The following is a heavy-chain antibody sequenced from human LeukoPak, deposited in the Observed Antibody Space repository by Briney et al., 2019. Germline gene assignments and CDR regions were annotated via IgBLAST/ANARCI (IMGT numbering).Heavy chain of an antibody. Sequence: GGSLRLSCAASGFTFSSYNMNWVRHAPGKGLEWVSYISSSSDTMYYADSLKGRFTISRDNAKNSLYLQMNSLRDEDTAVYYCARDTGDPTYYGYVWGAFDIWGQGTMVTVSS. CDR2: ISSSSDTM. J-gene: IGHJ3*02. V-gene: IGHV3-48*02. CDR3: ARDTGDPTYYGYVWGAFDI. CDR1: GFTFSSYN. D-gene: IGHD3-16*01.